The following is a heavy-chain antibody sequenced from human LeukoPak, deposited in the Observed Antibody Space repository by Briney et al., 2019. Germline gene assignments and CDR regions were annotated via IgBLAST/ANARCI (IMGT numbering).Heavy chain of an antibody. V-gene: IGHV1-18*01. CDR3: ARDLKRYCSSTSCPGGFDP. D-gene: IGHD2-2*01. J-gene: IGHJ5*02. Sequence: ASVKVSCKASGYTLTSYGISWVRQAPGQGLEWMGWISAYNGNTNYAQKLQGRVTMTTDTSTSTAYMELRSLRSDDTAVYYCARDLKRYCSSTSCPGGFDPWGQGTLVTVSS. CDR2: ISAYNGNT. CDR1: GYTLTSYG.